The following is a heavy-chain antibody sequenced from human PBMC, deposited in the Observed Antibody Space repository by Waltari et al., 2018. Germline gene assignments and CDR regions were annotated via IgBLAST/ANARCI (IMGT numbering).Heavy chain of an antibody. Sequence: EVQLVESGGGLVQPGGSLRLSCAASGFTFSSYEMNLVAQAPGKGLEWVSYISSSGSTIYYADSVKGRFTISRDNAKNSLYLQMNSLSAEDTAVYYCAVAFRGYYGSDYWGQGTLVTVSS. CDR2: ISSSGSTI. J-gene: IGHJ4*02. V-gene: IGHV3-48*03. CDR3: AVAFRGYYGSDY. D-gene: IGHD3-10*01. CDR1: GFTFSSYE.